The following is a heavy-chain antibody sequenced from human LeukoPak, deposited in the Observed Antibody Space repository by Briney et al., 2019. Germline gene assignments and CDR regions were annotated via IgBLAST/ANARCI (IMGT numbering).Heavy chain of an antibody. V-gene: IGHV3-21*06. CDR1: GFTFSTYS. Sequence: GGSLRLSCAASGFTFSTYSMSWVRQAPGKGLEWVSSISSNSRYIYYADSMRGRFTISRDNAKNSLYLQMNSLKPEDTAVYYCARVAEAAAFDSWGQGILVTVSS. CDR2: ISSNSRYI. J-gene: IGHJ4*02. D-gene: IGHD6-13*01. CDR3: ARVAEAAAFDS.